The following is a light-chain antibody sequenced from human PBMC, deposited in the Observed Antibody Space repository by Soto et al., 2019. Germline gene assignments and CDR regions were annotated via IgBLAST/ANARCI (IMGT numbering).Light chain of an antibody. J-gene: IGLJ2*01. CDR2: ADN. CDR3: QSYDTSLSGVI. V-gene: IGLV1-40*01. CDR1: NSNIGAGYD. Sequence: QSVLTQPPSASGTPGQRVTISCSGSNSNIGAGYDVHWYQQVPGAAPRLLIYADNNRPSGVPDRFSASKSGTSASLAITGLQGEDEANYYCQSYDTSLSGVIFGAGTKLTVL.